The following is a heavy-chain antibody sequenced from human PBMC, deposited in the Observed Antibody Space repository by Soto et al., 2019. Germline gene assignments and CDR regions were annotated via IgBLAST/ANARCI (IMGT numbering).Heavy chain of an antibody. D-gene: IGHD6-19*01. J-gene: IGHJ5*02. CDR3: ARSIAVAGTFWFDP. CDR2: IIPIFGTA. Sequence: QVQLVQSGAEVKKPGSSVKVSCKASGGTFSSYAISWVRQAPGQGLEWMGGIIPIFGTANYAQKFQGRVTITADESASPAHMGLSSRRSEGTAVYYCARSIAVAGTFWFDPWGQGTLVTVSS. CDR1: GGTFSSYA. V-gene: IGHV1-69*12.